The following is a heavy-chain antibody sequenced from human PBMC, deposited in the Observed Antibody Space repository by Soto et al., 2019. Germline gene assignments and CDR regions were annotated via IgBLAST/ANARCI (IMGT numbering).Heavy chain of an antibody. CDR1: GYTFTSYG. J-gene: IGHJ6*02. CDR3: ARDYGAELDIVVVVAETSYYYYGMDV. CDR2: ISAYNGNT. Sequence: ASVKVSCKASGYTFTSYGISWVRQAPGQGLEWMGWISAYNGNTNYAQKLQGRVTMTTDTSTSTAYMELRSLRSDDTAVYYCARDYGAELDIVVVVAETSYYYYGMDVWGQGPTVTVSS. D-gene: IGHD2-15*01. V-gene: IGHV1-18*04.